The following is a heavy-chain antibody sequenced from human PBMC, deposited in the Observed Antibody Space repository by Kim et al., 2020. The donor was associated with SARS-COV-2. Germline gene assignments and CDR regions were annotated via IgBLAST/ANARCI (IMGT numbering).Heavy chain of an antibody. D-gene: IGHD5-12*01. J-gene: IGHJ4*02. CDR2: ISSSSSYI. CDR1: GFTFSSYS. Sequence: GGSLRLSCAASGFTFSSYSMNWVRQAPGKGLEWVSSISSSSSYIYYADSVKGRFTISRDNAKNSLYLQMNSLRAEDTAVYYCARDTREYSAIIDYWGQGTLVTVSS. V-gene: IGHV3-21*01. CDR3: ARDTREYSAIIDY.